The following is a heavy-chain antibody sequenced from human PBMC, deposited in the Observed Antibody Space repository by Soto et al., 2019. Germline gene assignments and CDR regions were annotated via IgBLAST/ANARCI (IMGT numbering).Heavy chain of an antibody. D-gene: IGHD6-13*01. V-gene: IGHV3-30-3*01. CDR1: GFTFSNYA. Sequence: GGSLRLSCVASGFTFSNYALHWVRQAPGKGLEWLGVISFDSTNEYYATSVKGRFTISRDNAKSTLLVQMNSLRREDTAVYYCARGTRLMPAAGTGGLDVCGHGPTVTVSS. CDR2: ISFDSTNE. J-gene: IGHJ6*02. CDR3: ARGTRLMPAAGTGGLDV.